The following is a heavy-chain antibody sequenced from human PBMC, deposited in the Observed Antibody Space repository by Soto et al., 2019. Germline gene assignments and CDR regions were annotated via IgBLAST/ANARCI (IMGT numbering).Heavy chain of an antibody. CDR3: AICAGSSWFFI. CDR1: GFTFSSQN. D-gene: IGHD6-13*01. J-gene: IGHJ4*02. V-gene: IGHV3-48*01. Sequence: EVQLVESGGGLIQPGASLRLSCAASGFTFSSQNMNWDRQAPGKGLEWVADISGDGSVIFYADSLKGRFTISRDNAKNSLYLQMSNLRADDTAVYYCAICAGSSWFFIWGQGTLVTVPS. CDR2: ISGDGSVI.